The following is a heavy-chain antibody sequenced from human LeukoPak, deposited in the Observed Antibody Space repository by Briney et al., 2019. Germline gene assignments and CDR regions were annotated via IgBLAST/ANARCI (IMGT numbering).Heavy chain of an antibody. J-gene: IGHJ6*02. CDR1: GFTFDDYA. Sequence: PGRSLRLSCAASGFTFDDYAMHWVRQAPGKGLEWVSDISWNSGSIDYADSVKGRFTISRDNAKNSLYLQMNSLRAEDTALYYCAKGGTMVRGVTPYYYYGMDVWGQGTTVTVSS. V-gene: IGHV3-9*01. CDR2: ISWNSGSI. D-gene: IGHD3-10*01. CDR3: AKGGTMVRGVTPYYYYGMDV.